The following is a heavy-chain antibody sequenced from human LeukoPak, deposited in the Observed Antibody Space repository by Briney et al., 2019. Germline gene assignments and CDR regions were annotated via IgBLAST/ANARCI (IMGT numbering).Heavy chain of an antibody. CDR2: ISGSSGTI. J-gene: IGHJ4*02. D-gene: IGHD3-3*02. V-gene: IGHV3-48*02. Sequence: PGGSLRLSCAASGFTFSSYSMNWVRQARGKGLEWVSYISGSSGTIYYADSVKGRFTISRDNAKNSLYLQMNSLRDKDTAVYYCAREGALAYWGQGTLVTVSS. CDR1: GFTFSSYS. CDR3: AREGALAY.